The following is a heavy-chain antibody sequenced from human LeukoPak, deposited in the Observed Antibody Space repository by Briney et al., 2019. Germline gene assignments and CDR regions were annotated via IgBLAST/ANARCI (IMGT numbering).Heavy chain of an antibody. CDR3: ASIRGPVRSSPLDP. J-gene: IGHJ5*02. Sequence: SETLSLTCAVYGGSFSGYYWSWIRQPPGKGLEWIGEINHSGSTNYNPSLKSRVTISVDTSKNQFSLKLSFVTAADTAVYYCASIRGPVRSSPLDPWGQGTLVTVSS. CDR2: INHSGST. CDR1: GGSFSGYY. D-gene: IGHD3-10*01. V-gene: IGHV4-34*01.